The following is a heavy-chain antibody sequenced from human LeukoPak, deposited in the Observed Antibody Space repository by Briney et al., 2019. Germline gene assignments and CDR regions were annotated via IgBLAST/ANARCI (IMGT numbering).Heavy chain of an antibody. CDR1: GGSISSSSYY. Sequence: PSETLSLTCTVSGGSISSSSYYWGWIRQPPGKGLEWIGSIYYSGSTYHNPSLKSRVTISVDTSKNQFSLKLSSVTAADTAVYYCARGQGATVPQVGKNWFDPWGQGTRVTVSS. CDR3: ARGQGATVPQVGKNWFDP. J-gene: IGHJ5*02. V-gene: IGHV4-39*07. CDR2: IYYSGST. D-gene: IGHD1-26*01.